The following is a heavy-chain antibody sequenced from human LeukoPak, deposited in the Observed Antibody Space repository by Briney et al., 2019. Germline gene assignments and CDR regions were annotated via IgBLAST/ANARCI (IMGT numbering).Heavy chain of an antibody. CDR2: ISYDATDK. D-gene: IGHD2-8*01. CDR1: GFTFRSYA. Sequence: GRSLRLSCTASGFTFRSYAMHWVRQAPGKGLEWVAVISYDATDKYYADSVKGRFTISRDNPKNTLYLQMNSLRAEDTAVYYCARDNGFWGQGTLVTVSS. V-gene: IGHV3-30*04. J-gene: IGHJ4*02. CDR3: ARDNGF.